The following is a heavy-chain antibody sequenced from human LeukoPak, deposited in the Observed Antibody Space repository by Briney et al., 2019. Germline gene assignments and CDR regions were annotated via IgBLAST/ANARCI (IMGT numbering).Heavy chain of an antibody. Sequence: GGSLRLSCAASGFTVSSNYMSWVRQAPGKGLEWVSVIYSGGSTYYADSVKGRFTISRDNSKNTLYLQMNSLRAEDTAVYYCARTAVAGTGGTDYWGQGTLVTVSS. CDR1: GFTVSSNY. CDR2: IYSGGST. J-gene: IGHJ4*02. D-gene: IGHD6-19*01. CDR3: ARTAVAGTGGTDY. V-gene: IGHV3-66*01.